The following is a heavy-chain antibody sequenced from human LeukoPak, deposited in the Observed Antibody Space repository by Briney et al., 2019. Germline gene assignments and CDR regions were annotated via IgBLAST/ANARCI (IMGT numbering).Heavy chain of an antibody. CDR2: IYHSGST. CDR1: GYPVSSGYY. Sequence: SETLSLTCTVSGYPVSSGYYWGWIRQPPGKGLEWIGSIYHSGSTYYNPSLKSRVTISVDTSKNQFSLNLSSVTAADTAVYYCARTFSGYSSGRYAGGDWFDPWGQGTLVTVSS. CDR3: ARTFSGYSSGRYAGGDWFDP. V-gene: IGHV4-38-2*02. D-gene: IGHD6-19*01. J-gene: IGHJ5*02.